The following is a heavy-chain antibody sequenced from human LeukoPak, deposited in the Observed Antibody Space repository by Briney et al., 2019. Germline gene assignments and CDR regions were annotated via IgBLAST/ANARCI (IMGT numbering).Heavy chain of an antibody. CDR3: AREDWNYPLGVDV. Sequence: GGSLRLSCAASGFTFSSYWMHWVRHAPGKGLVWVSRINSDGSSTSYADSVKGRFTISRDNAKNTLYLQMNSLRAEDTAVYYCAREDWNYPLGVDVWGKGTTVTVSS. V-gene: IGHV3-74*01. CDR2: INSDGSST. CDR1: GFTFSSYW. D-gene: IGHD1-7*01. J-gene: IGHJ6*04.